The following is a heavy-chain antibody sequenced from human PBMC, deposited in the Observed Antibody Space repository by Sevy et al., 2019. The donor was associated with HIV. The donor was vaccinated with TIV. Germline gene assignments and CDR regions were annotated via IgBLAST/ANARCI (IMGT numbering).Heavy chain of an antibody. J-gene: IGHJ6*02. CDR2: IKLDGSEK. CDR1: GFTFSRYW. D-gene: IGHD2-2*01. V-gene: IGHV3-7*03. CDR3: ARDCSSSSCLWGMDV. Sequence: GGSLRLSCAASGFTFSRYWMSWVRQTPGKGLEWVANIKLDGSEKYYVDSVKGRFTISRDNAKNSLYLQMNSLRAEDTAMYYCARDCSSSSCLWGMDVWGQGTTVTVSS.